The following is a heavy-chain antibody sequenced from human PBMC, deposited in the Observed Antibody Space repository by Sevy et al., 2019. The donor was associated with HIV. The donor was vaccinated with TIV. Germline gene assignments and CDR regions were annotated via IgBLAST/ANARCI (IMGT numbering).Heavy chain of an antibody. CDR1: GFTFDDYA. V-gene: IGHV3-9*01. Sequence: GGSLRLSCAASGFTFDDYAMHWVRQAPGKGLEWVSGISWNSGNIGYADSVKGRFTISRDNGKNTLYLQMNSLRAEDTALYYCAKDRSYGGNSFDFWCQGTLVTVSS. CDR3: AKDRSYGGNSFDF. D-gene: IGHD4-17*01. CDR2: ISWNSGNI. J-gene: IGHJ4*02.